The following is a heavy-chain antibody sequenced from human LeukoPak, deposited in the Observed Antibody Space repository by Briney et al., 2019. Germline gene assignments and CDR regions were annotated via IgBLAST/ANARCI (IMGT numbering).Heavy chain of an antibody. D-gene: IGHD6-13*01. CDR2: IKQDGSEK. CDR1: GFTFSSYA. Sequence: GGSLRLSCAASGFTFSSYAMSWVRQAPGKGLEWVANIKQDGSEKYYVDSVKGRFTISRDNAKNSLYLQMNSLRAEDTAVYYCARDDPYSSSWAPTRYYYYGMDVWGQGTTVTVSS. CDR3: ARDDPYSSSWAPTRYYYYGMDV. V-gene: IGHV3-7*03. J-gene: IGHJ6*02.